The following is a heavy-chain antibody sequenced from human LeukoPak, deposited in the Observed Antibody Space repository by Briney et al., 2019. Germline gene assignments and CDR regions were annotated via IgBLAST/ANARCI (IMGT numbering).Heavy chain of an antibody. CDR1: GYTLTELP. J-gene: IGHJ5*02. CDR3: ATWGLLWFGESHNWFDP. Sequence: ASVKVSCKVPGYTLTELPMHWVRQAPGKGLEWMGGFDPEDGETIYAQKFQGRVTMTEDTSTDTAYMELSSLRSEDTAVYYCATWGLLWFGESHNWFDPWGQGTLVTVSS. V-gene: IGHV1-24*01. CDR2: FDPEDGET. D-gene: IGHD3-10*01.